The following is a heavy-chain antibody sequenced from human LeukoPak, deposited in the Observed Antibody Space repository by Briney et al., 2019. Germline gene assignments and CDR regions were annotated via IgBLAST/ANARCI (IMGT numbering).Heavy chain of an antibody. CDR1: GGSISSYY. CDR3: ARDTTTYGSEKYTIGMDV. V-gene: IGHV4-4*07. CDR2: IYTSGST. Sequence: PSETLSLTSTVSGGSISSYYWSWIRQPAGKGLEWIGRIYTSGSTNYNPSLKSRVTMSVDTSKNQFSLKLSSVTAADTAVYYCARDTTTYGSEKYTIGMDVWGQGTTVTVSS. D-gene: IGHD3-10*01. J-gene: IGHJ6*02.